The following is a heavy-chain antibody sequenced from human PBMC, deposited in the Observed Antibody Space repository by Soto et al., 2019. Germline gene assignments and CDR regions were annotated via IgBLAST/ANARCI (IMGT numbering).Heavy chain of an antibody. V-gene: IGHV3-23*01. Sequence: EVQLLESGGGLVQPGGSLRLSCAASGFPFSTYDMSWVRQAPGKGLEWVSAISGSGSNTYYADSVKGRFTIFRDNSKNTLYLQMNSQRAEDTAVYYCANRDTSMVTRYYYGMDVWGQGTTVTVSS. CDR1: GFPFSTYD. CDR3: ANRDTSMVTRYYYGMDV. J-gene: IGHJ6*02. CDR2: ISGSGSNT. D-gene: IGHD5-18*01.